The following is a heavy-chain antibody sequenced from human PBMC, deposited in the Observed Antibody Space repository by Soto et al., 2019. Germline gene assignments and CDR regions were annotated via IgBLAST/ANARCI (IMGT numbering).Heavy chain of an antibody. D-gene: IGHD5-18*01. CDR3: ARNNIGGVTAMVTCVGMDV. CDR2: IIPIFGTA. V-gene: IGHV1-69*12. Sequence: QVQLVQSGAEVKKPGSSVKVSCKASGGTFSSYAISWVRQAPGQGLEWMGGIIPIFGTANYAQKFQGRVKIPADESTSTAYMEPSSLRSEDTSVYYCARNNIGGVTAMVTCVGMDVWGQGTTVTVSS. CDR1: GGTFSSYA. J-gene: IGHJ6*02.